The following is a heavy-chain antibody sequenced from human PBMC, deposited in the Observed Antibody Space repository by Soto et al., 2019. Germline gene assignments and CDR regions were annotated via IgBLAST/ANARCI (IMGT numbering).Heavy chain of an antibody. CDR2: INSDGSST. V-gene: IGHV3-74*01. D-gene: IGHD6-19*01. J-gene: IGHJ4*02. CDR3: ARDPAPSGWYDY. CDR1: GFTLRDYW. Sequence: WGSLRLSCAASGFTLRDYWMHWVRQAPGKGLVWVSRINSDGSSTTYAGSVKGRFIISRDSAKNTLYLQMNSLRAEDTALYYCARDPAPSGWYDYWGQGTQVTVSS.